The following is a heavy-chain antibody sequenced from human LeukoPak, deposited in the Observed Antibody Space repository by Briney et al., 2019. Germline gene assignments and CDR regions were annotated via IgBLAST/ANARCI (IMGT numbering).Heavy chain of an antibody. J-gene: IGHJ4*02. CDR1: VGSFSGYY. V-gene: IGHV4-34*01. CDR3: ARLTEDNDRLHRFRHLDY. D-gene: IGHD3-22*01. CDR2: IKHSGST. Sequence: SETLSLACAVYVGSFSGYYWCWIRQPPVKGLEWTGEIKHSGSTNYNPSLKSRVTISLDTSKNQFSLKLSSVTAADTAVYYCARLTEDNDRLHRFRHLDYWGQGTLVTVSS.